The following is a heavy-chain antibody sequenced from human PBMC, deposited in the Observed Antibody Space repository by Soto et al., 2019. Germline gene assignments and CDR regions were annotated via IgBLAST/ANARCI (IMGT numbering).Heavy chain of an antibody. CDR2: ISSSSSYI. CDR3: AREYYYGSGTGT. CDR1: GFTFDDYA. V-gene: IGHV3-21*01. Sequence: EVQLVESGGGLVQPGRSLRLSCAASGFTFDDYAMHWVRQAPGKGLEWVSSISSSSSYIYYADSVKGRFTISRDNAKNSLYLQMNSLRAEDTAVYYCAREYYYGSGTGTWGQGTLVTVSS. J-gene: IGHJ4*02. D-gene: IGHD3-10*01.